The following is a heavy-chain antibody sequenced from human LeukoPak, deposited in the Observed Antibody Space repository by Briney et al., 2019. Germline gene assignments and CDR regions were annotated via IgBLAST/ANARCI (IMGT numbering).Heavy chain of an antibody. CDR1: GFTFSSYS. Sequence: PGGSLRLSCAASGFTFSSYSMNWVRQAPGKGLEWVANIKQDGSKKSYVDSVKGRFTISRDNAKNSLYLQMNSLRAEDTAIYYCTRVGYIDDGIDYWGQGTLVTVSS. CDR3: TRVGYIDDGIDY. D-gene: IGHD5-24*01. J-gene: IGHJ4*02. CDR2: IKQDGSKK. V-gene: IGHV3-7*04.